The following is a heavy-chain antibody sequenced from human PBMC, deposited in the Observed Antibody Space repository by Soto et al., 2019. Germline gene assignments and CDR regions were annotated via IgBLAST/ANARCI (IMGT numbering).Heavy chain of an antibody. CDR3: ASWPVVPAATGGRYGTIDY. V-gene: IGHV4-39*01. J-gene: IGHJ4*02. CDR2: IYYRGNA. Sequence: SEILSLTCSVSDDSINSDKYYWGWIRQPPGKGLEWIGSIYYRGNAYYNPSLQTRVTISLDKSKSQFSLKLNSVTAADSAVYFCASWPVVPAATGGRYGTIDYWGQGTLVTVSS. D-gene: IGHD2-2*01. CDR1: DDSINSDKYY.